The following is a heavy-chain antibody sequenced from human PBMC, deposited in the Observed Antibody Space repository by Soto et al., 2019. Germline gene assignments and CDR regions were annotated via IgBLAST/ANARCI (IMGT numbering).Heavy chain of an antibody. V-gene: IGHV4-59*08. J-gene: IGHJ6*02. Sequence: QVQVQQSGPGLVKPSEILSLTCTVSNGPSSSHNWGWIRQPPGRGLEWIGYVYYTGGTSYNPSLKSRVTISADTSTNHISLTLSSVSAADTAVYYCVRQGIDYLHGLVDVWGQGITVSVSS. D-gene: IGHD1-26*01. CDR2: VYYTGGT. CDR1: NGPSSSHN. CDR3: VRQGIDYLHGLVDV.